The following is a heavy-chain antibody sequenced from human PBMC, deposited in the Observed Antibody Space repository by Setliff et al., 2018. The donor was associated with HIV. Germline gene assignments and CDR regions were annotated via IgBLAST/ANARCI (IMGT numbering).Heavy chain of an antibody. J-gene: IGHJ4*02. CDR3: LRARAEWVELHSVPSYFDY. CDR1: GGSLGGYY. D-gene: IGHD3-3*01. V-gene: IGHV4-34*01. CDR2: VNHSGNT. Sequence: PSETLSLTCAVYGGSLGGYYWSWIRQPPGKGLEWIGEVNHSGNTNYIPSLKSRVTISVDTSKNHFSLKVTSMTAADTAIYYCLRARAEWVELHSVPSYFDYWGQGTLVTVSS.